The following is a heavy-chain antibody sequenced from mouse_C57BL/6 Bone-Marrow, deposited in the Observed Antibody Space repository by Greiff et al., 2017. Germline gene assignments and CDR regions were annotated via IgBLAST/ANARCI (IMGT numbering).Heavy chain of an antibody. J-gene: IGHJ1*03. CDR2: IYPRDGST. Sequence: VQLQQSDAELVKPGASVKISCKVSGYTFTDHTIHWMKQRPEQGLEWIGYIYPRDGSTKYNEKFKGKATLTADKSSSTAYMQLNSLTSEDSAVYCCAILHYYGRGYFDVWGTGTTVTVSS. V-gene: IGHV1-78*01. CDR1: GYTFTDHT. D-gene: IGHD1-1*01. CDR3: AILHYYGRGYFDV.